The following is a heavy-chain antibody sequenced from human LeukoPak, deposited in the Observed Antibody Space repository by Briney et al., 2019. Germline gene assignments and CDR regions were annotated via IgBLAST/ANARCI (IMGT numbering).Heavy chain of an antibody. CDR3: ARIGAGSSRDY. Sequence: PGGSLRLSCAASGFTFSNFAMTWVSHALGKGLEWVSSIVGSSTTYYADSLKGRFTISRDNAKNSLYMQMNSLRAEDKAVYYCARIGAGSSRDYWGQGTLVTVSS. V-gene: IGHV3-69-1*01. J-gene: IGHJ4*02. D-gene: IGHD6-13*01. CDR1: GFTFSNFA. CDR2: IVGSSTT.